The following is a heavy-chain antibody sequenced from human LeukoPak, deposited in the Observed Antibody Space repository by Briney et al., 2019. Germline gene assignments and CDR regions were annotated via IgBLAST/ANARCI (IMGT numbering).Heavy chain of an antibody. CDR2: INHSGST. D-gene: IGHD6-6*01. CDR1: GGSFSGYY. V-gene: IGHV4-34*01. Sequence: PSETLSLTCAVYGGSFSGYYWSWIRQPPGKGLEWIGEINHSGSTNYNPSLKSRVTISVDTSKNQFSLKLSSVTAADTAVYYCARSRNKYSSSSYYGMDVWGQGTTVTVSS. CDR3: ARSRNKYSSSSYYGMDV. J-gene: IGHJ6*02.